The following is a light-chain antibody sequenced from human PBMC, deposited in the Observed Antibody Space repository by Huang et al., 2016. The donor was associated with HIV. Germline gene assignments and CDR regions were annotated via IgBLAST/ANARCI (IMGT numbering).Light chain of an antibody. CDR3: QQYGSSPRYT. Sequence: EIVLTQSPGTLSLSPGERATLSCRASQSVSSSYLAWYQQKPGQAPRLLIYGASSRATGIPDRFSGSGSGTDFTLTISGREPEDFAVYYCQQYGSSPRYTFGQGTKLEIK. CDR1: QSVSSSY. CDR2: GAS. J-gene: IGKJ2*01. V-gene: IGKV3-20*01.